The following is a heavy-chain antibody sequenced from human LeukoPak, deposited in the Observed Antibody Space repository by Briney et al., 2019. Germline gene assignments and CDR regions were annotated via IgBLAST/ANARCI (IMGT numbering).Heavy chain of an antibody. CDR3: ASWDATFREDQY. J-gene: IGHJ4*02. CDR1: GCTFTGYA. V-gene: IGHV1-3*01. CDR2: INAGNGNT. D-gene: IGHD3-10*01. Sequence: GASVKVSCKASGCTFTGYAMHWVRQAPGQRLEWMGWINAGNGNTKYSQKFQGRVTITRDTSASTAYMELSSLRSEDTAVYYCASWDATFREDQYWGQGTLVTVSS.